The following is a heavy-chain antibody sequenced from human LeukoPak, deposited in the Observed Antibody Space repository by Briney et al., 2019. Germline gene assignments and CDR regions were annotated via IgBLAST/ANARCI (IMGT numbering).Heavy chain of an antibody. CDR2: ISSDGSIK. J-gene: IGHJ4*02. CDR1: GFTVSSDY. CDR3: VKEYHSRGFGAYFDY. V-gene: IGHV3-30*18. D-gene: IGHD3-3*01. Sequence: GGSLRLSCAASGFTVSSDYVSWVRQAPGKGLEWVAVISSDGSIKVYADSVKGRFTLSRDNSINTVDLQMNSLRAEDTAVYYCVKEYHSRGFGAYFDYWGQGTLVTVSS.